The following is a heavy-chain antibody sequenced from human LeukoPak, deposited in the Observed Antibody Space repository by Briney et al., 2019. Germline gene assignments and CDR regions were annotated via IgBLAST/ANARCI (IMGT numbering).Heavy chain of an antibody. CDR1: GFTFSSDY. V-gene: IGHV3-53*05. CDR3: ARNWFDP. J-gene: IGHJ5*02. CDR2: IYSGGST. Sequence: GGSLRLSCAASGFTFSSDYMSGVRQAPGKGLEGVSVIYSGGSTYYTDSVKGRFTISRDKSKNTVYLQMNSLRFEDAAMYYCARNWFDPWGQGTLVTVSS.